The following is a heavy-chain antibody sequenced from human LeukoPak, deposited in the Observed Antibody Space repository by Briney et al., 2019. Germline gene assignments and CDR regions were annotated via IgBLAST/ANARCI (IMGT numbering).Heavy chain of an antibody. CDR2: INHSGST. V-gene: IGHV4-39*07. CDR1: GDSISSGGYY. Sequence: SETLSLTCTVSGDSISSGGYYWSWIRQPPGKGLEWIGEINHSGSTNYNPSLKSRVTISVDTSKNQFSLKLSSVTAADTAVYYCARAAGTTSLSGYDFPHSDFDYWGQGTLVTVSS. CDR3: ARAAGTTSLSGYDFPHSDFDY. D-gene: IGHD5-12*01. J-gene: IGHJ4*02.